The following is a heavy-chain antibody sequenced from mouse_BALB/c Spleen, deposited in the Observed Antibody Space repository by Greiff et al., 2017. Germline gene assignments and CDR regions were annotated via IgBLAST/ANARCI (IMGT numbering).Heavy chain of an antibody. CDR1: GFTFTDYY. Sequence: EVQLVESGGGLVQPGGSLRLSCATSGFTFTDYYMSWVRQPPGKALEWLGFIRNKANGYTTEYSASVKGRFTISRDNSQSILYLQMNTLRAEDSATYHCARDRGQLGLPFAYWGQGTLVTVSA. D-gene: IGHD3-2*01. V-gene: IGHV7-3*02. J-gene: IGHJ3*01. CDR3: ARDRGQLGLPFAY. CDR2: IRNKANGYTT.